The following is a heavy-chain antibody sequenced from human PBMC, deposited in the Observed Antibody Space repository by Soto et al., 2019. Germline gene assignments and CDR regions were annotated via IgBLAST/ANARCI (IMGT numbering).Heavy chain of an antibody. V-gene: IGHV1-8*01. J-gene: IGHJ6*02. CDR1: GYTFTSYD. CDR2: MNPNSGNT. CDR3: ARGRGVVPAAIGYYYYYYGMDV. D-gene: IGHD2-2*01. Sequence: ASVKVSCKASGYTFTSYDINWVRHATGQGLEWMGWMNPNSGNTGYAQKFQGRVTMTRNTSISTAYMEVSSLRSEDTAVYYCARGRGVVPAAIGYYYYYYGMDVWGQGTTVTVSS.